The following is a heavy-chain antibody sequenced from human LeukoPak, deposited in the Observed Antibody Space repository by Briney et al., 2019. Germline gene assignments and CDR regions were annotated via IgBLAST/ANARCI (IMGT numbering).Heavy chain of an antibody. CDR3: ARSRTEDYDSSADWDY. CDR1: GFTLSSYW. CDR2: IKQDGSEK. V-gene: IGHV3-7*01. D-gene: IGHD3-22*01. Sequence: PGGSLRLSCAASGFTLSSYWMSWVRQAPGKGLEWVANIKQDGSEKYYVDSVKGRFTISRDNAKNSLYLQMNSLRAEDTAVYYCARSRTEDYDSSADWDYWGQGTLVTVSS. J-gene: IGHJ4*02.